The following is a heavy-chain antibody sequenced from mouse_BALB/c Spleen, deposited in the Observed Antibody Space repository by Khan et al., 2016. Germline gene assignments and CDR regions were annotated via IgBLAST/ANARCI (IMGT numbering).Heavy chain of an antibody. CDR1: GFTFSTYA. Sequence: EVELVESGGGLVKPGGSLKLSCAASGFTFSTYAMSWVRQTPEKRLEWVASISSGGTTYYPDSLKGRFTISRDNARNILYVQMSSLRSEDTAMYYCARGVTTVVDYCDYWGQGTTLTVSS. J-gene: IGHJ2*01. D-gene: IGHD1-1*01. CDR2: ISSGGTT. V-gene: IGHV5-6-5*01. CDR3: ARGVTTVVDYCDY.